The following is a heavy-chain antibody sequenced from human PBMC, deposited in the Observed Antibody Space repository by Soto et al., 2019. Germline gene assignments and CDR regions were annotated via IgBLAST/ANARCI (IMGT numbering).Heavy chain of an antibody. Sequence: SETLSLTCAVYGGSFSGYYWSWIRQPPGKGLEWIGEINHSGSTNYNPSLKSRVTISVDTSKNQFSLKLSSVTAADTAVYYCARGKTVAAAVQFDYWGQGTLVT. CDR1: GGSFSGYY. CDR2: INHSGST. D-gene: IGHD6-13*01. V-gene: IGHV4-34*01. J-gene: IGHJ4*02. CDR3: ARGKTVAAAVQFDY.